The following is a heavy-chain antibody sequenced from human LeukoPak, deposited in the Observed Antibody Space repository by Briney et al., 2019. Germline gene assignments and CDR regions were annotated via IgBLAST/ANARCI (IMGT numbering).Heavy chain of an antibody. CDR3: VRVAGTAGSSWYYFNS. V-gene: IGHV4-39*01. D-gene: IGHD6-13*01. J-gene: IGHJ4*02. CDR2: LDYAEST. Sequence: SGTLSLTCTVSGDSISRSGSYWGWIRQTLGKDLEWIGHLDYAESTFYNPSLISRVTISADRTKNQISLRLTHVTAADTALYYCVRVAGTAGSSWYYFNSWGQGTLVSVSS. CDR1: GDSISRSGSY.